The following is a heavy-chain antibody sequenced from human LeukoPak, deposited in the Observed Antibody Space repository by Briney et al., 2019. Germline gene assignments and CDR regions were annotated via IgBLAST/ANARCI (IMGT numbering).Heavy chain of an antibody. D-gene: IGHD5-18*01. Sequence: SQTLSLTCTVSGGSISSGGYYWSWIRQHPGKGLEWIGYIYYSGSTYYNPSLKSRVTISVDTSKNQFSLKLSSVTAADTAVYYCARENSYRSNYYYYYMDVWSKGTTVTVSS. V-gene: IGHV4-31*03. CDR1: GGSISSGGYY. J-gene: IGHJ6*03. CDR2: IYYSGST. CDR3: ARENSYRSNYYYYYMDV.